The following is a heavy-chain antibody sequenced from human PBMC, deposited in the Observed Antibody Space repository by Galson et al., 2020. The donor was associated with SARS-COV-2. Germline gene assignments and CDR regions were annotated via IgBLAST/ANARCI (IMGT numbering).Heavy chain of an antibody. D-gene: IGHD2-15*01. CDR2: IKQDGSEK. CDR1: GFTFSSYW. CDR3: ARDAYCSGGSCYFYGMDV. Sequence: GGSLRLSCAASGFTFSSYWMSWVRQPPGKGLEWVANIKQDGSEKYYVDSVKGRFTISRDNAKNSLYLQMNSLRAEDTAVYYCARDAYCSGGSCYFYGMDVWGQGTTVTVSS. J-gene: IGHJ6*02. V-gene: IGHV3-7*01.